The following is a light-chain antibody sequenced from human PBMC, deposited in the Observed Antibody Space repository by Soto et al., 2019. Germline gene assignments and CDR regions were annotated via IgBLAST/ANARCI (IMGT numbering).Light chain of an antibody. J-gene: IGLJ2*01. CDR1: TGAVTSGHY. V-gene: IGLV7-46*01. CDR3: SLYYSDAWV. CDR2: DIS. Sequence: QAVVTQEPSLTVSPGGTVTLTCGSSTGAVTSGHYPFWFQQKPGHAPRSLMYDISNKHSWTPARFSGSLLGGKAALTLSGAQPEDEAEYYCSLYYSDAWVFGGGTKLTVL.